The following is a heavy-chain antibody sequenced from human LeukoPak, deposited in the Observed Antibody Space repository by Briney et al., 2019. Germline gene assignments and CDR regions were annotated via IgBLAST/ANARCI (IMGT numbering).Heavy chain of an antibody. CDR2: INSDGGGA. J-gene: IGHJ5*02. V-gene: IGHV3-74*01. CDR3: ARDVPHNWFDT. Sequence: GGSLRLSCAASGIAFGNNWMHWVRQGPGKGLVWISRINSDGGGAIYADSVKGRFTVSRDNAKNTLYLQMNSLRAEDTAVHYCARDVPHNWFDTWGQGTLVTVSS. CDR1: GIAFGNNW.